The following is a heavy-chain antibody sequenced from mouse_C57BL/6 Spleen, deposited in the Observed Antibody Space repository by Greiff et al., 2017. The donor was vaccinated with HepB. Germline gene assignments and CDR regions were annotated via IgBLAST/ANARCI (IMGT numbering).Heavy chain of an antibody. CDR2: IWSGGST. CDR3: ARRLITTVVEGYYYAMDY. CDR1: GFSLTSYG. V-gene: IGHV2-2*01. J-gene: IGHJ4*01. D-gene: IGHD1-1*01. Sequence: QVQLQQSGPGLVQPSQSLSITCTVSGFSLTSYGVHWVRQSPGKGLEWLGVIWSGGSTDYNAAFISRLSISKDNSKSQVFFKMNSLQADDTAIYYCARRLITTVVEGYYYAMDYWGQGTSVTVSS.